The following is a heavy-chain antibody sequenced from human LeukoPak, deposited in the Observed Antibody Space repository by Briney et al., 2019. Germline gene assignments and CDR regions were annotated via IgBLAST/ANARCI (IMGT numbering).Heavy chain of an antibody. CDR3: ARAPLWFGESHYNWFDP. D-gene: IGHD3-10*01. CDR1: GGTFISYA. CDR2: IIPIFGTA. Sequence: SMKVSCKASGGTFISYAISWVRQAPGQGLEWMGGIIPIFGTANYAQKFQGRVTITADESTSTAYMELSSLRSEDTAVYYCARAPLWFGESHYNWFDPWGQGALVTVSS. V-gene: IGHV1-69*13. J-gene: IGHJ5*02.